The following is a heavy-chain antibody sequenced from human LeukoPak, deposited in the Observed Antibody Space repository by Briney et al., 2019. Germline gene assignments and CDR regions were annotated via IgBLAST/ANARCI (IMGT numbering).Heavy chain of an antibody. J-gene: IGHJ4*02. D-gene: IGHD6-19*01. CDR3: ASGTGWLIES. CDR1: VLTFSKSW. V-gene: IGHV3-7*01. CDR2: IKSDGSEI. Sequence: GGSLRLSCAASVLTFSKSWMKCVRQAPGKGLEWIAIIKSDGSEIIYVDAVRGRFTISRDNAKNSLHLQMSSLKVEDTAVYFCASGTGWLIESWGQGTQVIVSS.